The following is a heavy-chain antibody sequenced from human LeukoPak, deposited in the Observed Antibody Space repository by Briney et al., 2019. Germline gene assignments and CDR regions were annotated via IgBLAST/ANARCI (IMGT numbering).Heavy chain of an antibody. CDR2: IYSGGST. Sequence: PGGSLRLSCAASEFSVGSNYMTWVRQAPGKGLEWVSLIYSGGSTYYADSVKGRFTISRDNSKNTLYLQMNSLRAEDTAVYYCARDHAYAFDIWGQGTLVTVSS. V-gene: IGHV3-66*01. D-gene: IGHD2-2*01. J-gene: IGHJ3*02. CDR1: EFSVGSNY. CDR3: ARDHAYAFDI.